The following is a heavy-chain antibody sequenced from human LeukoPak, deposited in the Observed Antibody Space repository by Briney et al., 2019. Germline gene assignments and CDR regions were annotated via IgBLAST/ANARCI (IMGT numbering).Heavy chain of an antibody. CDR3: ARLDYYGSGSYYPDAFDI. D-gene: IGHD3-10*01. CDR2: IYDRGPA. Sequence: PSQTLSLTCTVSGYAITSGGFSWNWFRQPPGKGLEWIGCIYDRGPAYYNPSLKSRFTISVDRPKNQFSLKLSSVTAADTAVYYCARLDYYGSGSYYPDAFDIWGQGTMVTVSS. V-gene: IGHV4-30-2*02. CDR1: GYAITSGGFS. J-gene: IGHJ3*02.